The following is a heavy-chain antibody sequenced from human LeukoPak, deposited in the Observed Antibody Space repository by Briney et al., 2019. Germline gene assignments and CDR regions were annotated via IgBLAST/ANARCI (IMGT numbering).Heavy chain of an antibody. Sequence: SETLSLTCAVYGGSFSGYYWSWIRQPPGKGLKWIGEINHSGSTNYNPSLKSRVAISVDTSKNQFSLRLSSVTAADTAVYYCARLQWTESPYYYYYYMDVWGKGTTVTVSS. J-gene: IGHJ6*03. D-gene: IGHD4-11*01. CDR1: GGSFSGYY. CDR3: ARLQWTESPYYYYYYMDV. CDR2: INHSGST. V-gene: IGHV4-34*01.